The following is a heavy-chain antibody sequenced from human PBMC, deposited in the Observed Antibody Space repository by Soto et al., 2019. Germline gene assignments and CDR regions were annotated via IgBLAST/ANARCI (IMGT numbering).Heavy chain of an antibody. D-gene: IGHD6-6*01. J-gene: IGHJ6*02. CDR2: IYPGDSDT. CDR1: GCSFASYW. V-gene: IGHV5-51*01. CDR3: ARTRSFTLGFYYDGMDV. Sequence: PGESLKLSCQGSGCSFASYWIGGVRQMPGKDLEWMGIIYPGDSDTRYSPSFQGQVTISADKSLRTAYLQWTSLKASDTALYYCARTRSFTLGFYYDGMDVWGQGTTVTVSS.